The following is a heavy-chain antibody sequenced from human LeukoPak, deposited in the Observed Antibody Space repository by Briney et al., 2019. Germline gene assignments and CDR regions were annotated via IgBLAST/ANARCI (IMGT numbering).Heavy chain of an antibody. J-gene: IGHJ4*02. CDR2: VESNGNEK. V-gene: IGHV3-30*02. Sequence: QPGGSLRLSCAVSGFTFSDYTMNWVRQAPGKGLEWVASVESNGNEKYSSDSLKDRFTISIDNSKNTLYLQLNTVRPEDTAVFYCARGVTSWPQGPYHFDYWGQGILITVSS. CDR1: GFTFSDYT. D-gene: IGHD2-2*01. CDR3: ARGVTSWPQGPYHFDY.